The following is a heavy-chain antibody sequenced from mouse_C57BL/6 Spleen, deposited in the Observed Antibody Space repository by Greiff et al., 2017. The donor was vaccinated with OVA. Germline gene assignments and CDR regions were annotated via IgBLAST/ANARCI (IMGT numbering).Heavy chain of an antibody. D-gene: IGHD1-1*01. Sequence: QVQLQQPGAELVRPGTSVKLSCKASGYTFTSYWMHWVKQRPGQGLEWIGVIDPSDSYTNYNQKFKGKATLTVDTSSSTAYMQLSSLTSEDSAVYYCAPVGSSYAMDYWGQGTSVTVSS. CDR1: GYTFTSYW. CDR3: APVGSSYAMDY. V-gene: IGHV1-59*01. CDR2: IDPSDSYT. J-gene: IGHJ4*01.